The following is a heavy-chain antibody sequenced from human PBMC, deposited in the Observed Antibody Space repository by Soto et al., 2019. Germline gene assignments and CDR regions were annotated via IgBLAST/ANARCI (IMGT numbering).Heavy chain of an antibody. CDR3: ARDRVVAATSHYYYYGMDV. CDR2: IKQDGSEQ. J-gene: IGHJ6*02. V-gene: IGHV3-7*01. Sequence: GGSLRLSCAASGFTFSSYWMSWVRQAPGKGLEWVANIKQDGSEQYYVDSVKGRFTISRDNAKNSLYLQMNSLRAEDTAVYYCARDRVVAATSHYYYYGMDVWGQGTTVTVSS. CDR1: GFTFSSYW. D-gene: IGHD2-15*01.